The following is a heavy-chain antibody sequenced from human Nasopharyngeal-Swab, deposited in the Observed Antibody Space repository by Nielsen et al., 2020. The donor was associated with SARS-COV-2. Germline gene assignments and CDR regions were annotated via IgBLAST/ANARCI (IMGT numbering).Heavy chain of an antibody. CDR3: ARLAPDIVSYAFDI. D-gene: IGHD5/OR15-5a*01. J-gene: IGHJ3*02. Sequence: SETLSLTRTVSGGSISSSSYYWGWIRQPPGKGLEWIGSIYYSGSTYYNPSLKSRVTISVDTSKNQFSLKLSSVTAADTAMYYCARLAPDIVSYAFDIWGQGTMVTVSS. V-gene: IGHV4-39*07. CDR2: IYYSGST. CDR1: GGSISSSSYY.